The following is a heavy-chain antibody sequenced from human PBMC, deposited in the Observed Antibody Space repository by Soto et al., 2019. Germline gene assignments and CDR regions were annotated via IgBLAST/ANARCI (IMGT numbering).Heavy chain of an antibody. CDR1: GGSISSYY. CDR2: IYYSGST. J-gene: IGHJ5*02. Sequence: SETLSLTCTVSGGSISSYYWSWIQQPPGKGLEWIGYIYYSGSTNYNPSLKSRVTISVDTSKNQFSLKLSSVTAADTAVYYCATRLRFLEGYGFDPWGQGTLVTVSS. V-gene: IGHV4-59*01. CDR3: ATRLRFLEGYGFDP. D-gene: IGHD3-3*01.